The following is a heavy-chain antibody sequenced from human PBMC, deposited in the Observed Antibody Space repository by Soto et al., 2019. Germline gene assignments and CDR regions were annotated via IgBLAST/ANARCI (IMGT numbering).Heavy chain of an antibody. J-gene: IGHJ6*02. Sequence: SETLSLTCTVSGGSISSGGYYWSWIRQHPGKGLEWIGYIYYSGSTYYNPSLKSRVTISVDTSKNQFSLKLSSVTAADTAVYYCARDPFGEASYGMDVWGQGTTVTVS. CDR2: IYYSGST. CDR3: ARDPFGEASYGMDV. D-gene: IGHD3-10*01. V-gene: IGHV4-31*03. CDR1: GGSISSGGYY.